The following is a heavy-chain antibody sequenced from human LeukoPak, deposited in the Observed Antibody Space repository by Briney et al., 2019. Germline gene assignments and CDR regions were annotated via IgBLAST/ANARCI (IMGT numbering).Heavy chain of an antibody. CDR3: ARVGYSSSPRGNFYYYMDV. V-gene: IGHV4-61*02. D-gene: IGHD6-13*01. J-gene: IGHJ6*03. CDR1: GGSISSGSHY. CDR2: IYTSGST. Sequence: SETLSLTCTVSGGSISSGSHYWSWIRQPAGKGLEWIGRIYTSGSTNYNPSLKSRVTISVDTSKNQFSLKLSSVTAADTAVYYCARVGYSSSPRGNFYYYMDVWGQGTTVTVSS.